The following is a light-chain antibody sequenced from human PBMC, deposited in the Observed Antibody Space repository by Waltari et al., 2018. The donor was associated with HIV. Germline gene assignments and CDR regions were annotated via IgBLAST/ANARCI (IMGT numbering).Light chain of an antibody. CDR3: QQYNDYWWT. CDR1: QSIATW. J-gene: IGKJ1*01. Sequence: DIQMTQSPSTLSASVGDSVTITCRASQSIATWLAWYQQKPGKAPRVLIYRASILESGVPARVSGRGSGTEFTLTISSLQPDDFATYYCQQYNDYWWTFGQGTKVEIK. CDR2: RAS. V-gene: IGKV1-5*03.